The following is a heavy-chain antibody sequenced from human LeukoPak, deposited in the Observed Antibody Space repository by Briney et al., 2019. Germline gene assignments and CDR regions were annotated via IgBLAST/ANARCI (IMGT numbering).Heavy chain of an antibody. J-gene: IGHJ4*02. CDR2: INPSGGST. V-gene: IGHV1-46*01. CDR1: GYTFTSYY. Sequence: GASVTVSCTASGYTFTSYYMHWVRQAPGQGLEWMGIINPSGGSTSYAQKFQGRVTMTRDTSTSTVYMELSSLRSEDTAVYYCAREGSSGVYDYWGQGTLVTVSS. CDR3: AREGSSGVYDY. D-gene: IGHD6-25*01.